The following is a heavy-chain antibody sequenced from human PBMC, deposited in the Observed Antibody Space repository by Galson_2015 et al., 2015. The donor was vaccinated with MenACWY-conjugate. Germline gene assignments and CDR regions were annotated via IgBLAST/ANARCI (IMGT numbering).Heavy chain of an antibody. CDR1: GFTFSDYC. J-gene: IGHJ5*02. Sequence: SLRLSCAAYGFTFSDYCMHWVRQAPGRGLVWVSRLCGDGSGKTYAGSVKGRFSISMDNAKTTLYLQMNSLRAEDTAMYYCGRIGTPHNFGSPWGQGTLVTVSS. CDR3: GRIGTPHNFGSP. V-gene: IGHV3-74*01. CDR2: LCGDGSGK. D-gene: IGHD1-1*01.